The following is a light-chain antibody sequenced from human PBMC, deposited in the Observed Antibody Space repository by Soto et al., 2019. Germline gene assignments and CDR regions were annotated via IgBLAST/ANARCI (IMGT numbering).Light chain of an antibody. CDR1: QSVSTN. CDR2: GAS. J-gene: IGKJ1*01. V-gene: IGKV3-15*01. CDR3: QHYNNWPPWT. Sequence: EVVMTQTPAILSVSPGERATLSCRASQSVSTNLAWYQQKPGQAPRLLIYGASTRATGIPARFSGRGSGTDFTLTISSLQSEDFAVYYCQHYNNWPPWTFGQGTKVEIK.